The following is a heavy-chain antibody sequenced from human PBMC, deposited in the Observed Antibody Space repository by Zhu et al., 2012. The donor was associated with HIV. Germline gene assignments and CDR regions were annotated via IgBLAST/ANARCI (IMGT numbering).Heavy chain of an antibody. V-gene: IGHV4-59*01. Sequence: QVQLQESGPGLVKASETLSLTCTVSGGSISGYYWSWIRQPPGEGLEWIGYIYYSGTTNYNPSLKSRVTVSVDTSKNQFSLKLTSVTAADTAVYYCARDPGYYDSTGYSFDYWGQDPGHRLL. CDR3: ARDPGYYDSTGYSFDY. CDR1: GGSISGYY. CDR2: IYYSGTT. D-gene: IGHD3-22*01. J-gene: IGHJ4*02.